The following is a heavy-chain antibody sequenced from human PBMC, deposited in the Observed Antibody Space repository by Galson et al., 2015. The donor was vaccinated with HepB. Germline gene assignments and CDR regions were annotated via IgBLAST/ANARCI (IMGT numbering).Heavy chain of an antibody. CDR1: GGSFSGYY. Sequence: DTLSLTCAVYGGSFSGYYWSWIRQPPGKGLEWIGEINHSGSTNYNPSLKSRVTISVDTSKNQFSLKLSSVTAADTAVYYCARQATRGYSYGPRPGAYNWFDPWGQGTLVTVSS. J-gene: IGHJ5*02. CDR3: ARQATRGYSYGPRPGAYNWFDP. CDR2: INHSGST. V-gene: IGHV4-34*01. D-gene: IGHD5-18*01.